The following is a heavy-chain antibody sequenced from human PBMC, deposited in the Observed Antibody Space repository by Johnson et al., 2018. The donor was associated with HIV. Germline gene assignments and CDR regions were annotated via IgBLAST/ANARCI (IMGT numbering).Heavy chain of an antibody. D-gene: IGHD3/OR15-3a*01. V-gene: IGHV3-11*04. CDR3: AREGWILDRNDAFDI. Sequence: VQLVESGGGLVKPGGSLRLSCVASGFTFSDYYMSWIRQAPGKGLEWLSYIGSGGTTKYYTDSVKGRFTVSRDNAMNSLFLILNSLRAEDTAGDDCAREGWILDRNDAFDIWGQGTMVTVSS. CDR2: IGSGGTTK. J-gene: IGHJ3*02. CDR1: GFTFSDYY.